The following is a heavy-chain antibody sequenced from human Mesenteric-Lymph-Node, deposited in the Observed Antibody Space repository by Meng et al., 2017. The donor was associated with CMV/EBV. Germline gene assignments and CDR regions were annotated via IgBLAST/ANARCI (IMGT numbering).Heavy chain of an antibody. CDR2: INPNSGGT. CDR3: ARDLPGLRQGSFFDY. J-gene: IGHJ4*02. Sequence: ASVKVSCKASGYTLTSYYIHWVRQAPGQGLEWMGWINPNSGGTGYAQKFQGRITMTRDTSIGTAYLELSSLRSDDTAVYYCARDLPGLRQGSFFDYWGQGTLVTVSS. CDR1: GYTLTSYY. V-gene: IGHV1-2*02. D-gene: IGHD3-10*01.